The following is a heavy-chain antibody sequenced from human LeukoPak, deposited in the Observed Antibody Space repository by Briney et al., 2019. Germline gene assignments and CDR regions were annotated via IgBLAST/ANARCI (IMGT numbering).Heavy chain of an antibody. Sequence: ASVKVSCKVSGYTLSELSMHWVRQAPGKGLEWMGGFDPEDGETIYAQKFQGRVTMTEDTSTDTAYMELSSLRSEDTAVYYCATGILGYCTSTSCHKGRGDYYYYMDVWGKGTTVTVSS. CDR3: ATGILGYCTSTSCHKGRGDYYYYMDV. J-gene: IGHJ6*03. CDR1: GYTLSELS. CDR2: FDPEDGET. V-gene: IGHV1-24*01. D-gene: IGHD2-2*01.